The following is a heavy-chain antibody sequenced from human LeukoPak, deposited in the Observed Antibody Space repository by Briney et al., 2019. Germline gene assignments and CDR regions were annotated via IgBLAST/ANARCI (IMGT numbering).Heavy chain of an antibody. CDR1: GFTFSSYW. J-gene: IGHJ4*02. V-gene: IGHV3-74*01. CDR2: INSDGSST. Sequence: GGSLRLSCAASGFTFSSYWMHWVRQAPGKGLVWVSRINSDGSSTSYADSVKGRFTISRDTAKNTLYLQMNSLRVEDTAVYYCARYIYGWYFDYWGQGTLVTVSS. D-gene: IGHD5-18*01. CDR3: ARYIYGWYFDY.